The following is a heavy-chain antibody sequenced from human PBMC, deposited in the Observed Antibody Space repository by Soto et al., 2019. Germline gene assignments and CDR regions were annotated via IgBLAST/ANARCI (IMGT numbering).Heavy chain of an antibody. CDR1: GYTFTYYY. D-gene: IGHD2-8*01. CDR2: INPNSGGT. V-gene: IGHV1-2*02. Sequence: GXSVKVSCKASGYTFTYYYVHWVRQAPGQGLEWMGWINPNSGGTKTAQKFQGRVTVTRDTSISTAYMDLSRLRSDDTAVYYCARDVTRTQSCTNGVCYYHYYDMDVWGQGTMVTVSS. CDR3: ARDVTRTQSCTNGVCYYHYYDMDV. J-gene: IGHJ6*02.